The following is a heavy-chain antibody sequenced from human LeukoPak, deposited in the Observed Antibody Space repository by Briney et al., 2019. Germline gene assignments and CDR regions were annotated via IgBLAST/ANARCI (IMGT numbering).Heavy chain of an antibody. Sequence: HPGGSLRLSCAASGFTFSSYAMHWVRQAPGKGLEWVAVISYDGNNKYYADSVKGRFTISRDNSKSTLCLQMNSLRAEDTAVYYCAKQLGYCSDGSCYFPYWGQGTLVTVSS. CDR1: GFTFSSYA. D-gene: IGHD2-15*01. CDR3: AKQLGYCSDGSCYFPY. J-gene: IGHJ4*02. CDR2: ISYDGNNK. V-gene: IGHV3-30*04.